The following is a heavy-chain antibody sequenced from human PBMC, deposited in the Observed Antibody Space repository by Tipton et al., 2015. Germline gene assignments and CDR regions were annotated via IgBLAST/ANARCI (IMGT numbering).Heavy chain of an antibody. CDR2: IDFRGST. J-gene: IGHJ4*02. D-gene: IGHD4-17*01. Sequence: TLSLTCSVSGGSIDSYYWSWIRQPPGMRLEWIGYIDFRGSTEYNPSLKSRVTISVDTSKNQFSLQLTSVTAIDTAVYYCARVSHYGDIDSWGQGTLVTVSS. V-gene: IGHV4-4*08. CDR1: GGSIDSYY. CDR3: ARVSHYGDIDS.